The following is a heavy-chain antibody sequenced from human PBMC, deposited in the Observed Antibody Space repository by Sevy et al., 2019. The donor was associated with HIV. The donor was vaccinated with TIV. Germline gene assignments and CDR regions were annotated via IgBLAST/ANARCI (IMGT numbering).Heavy chain of an antibody. CDR3: TRGGYSYGYKGYYYGMDV. V-gene: IGHV3-49*03. CDR1: GFTFGDYA. Sequence: GGSLRLSCTASGFTFGDYAMSWFRQAPGKGLEWVGFIRSKAYGGTTEYAASVKGRFTISRDDSKSIAYLQMNSLKTEDTAVCYCTRGGYSYGYKGYYYGMDVWGQGTTVTVSS. D-gene: IGHD5-18*01. J-gene: IGHJ6*02. CDR2: IRSKAYGGTT.